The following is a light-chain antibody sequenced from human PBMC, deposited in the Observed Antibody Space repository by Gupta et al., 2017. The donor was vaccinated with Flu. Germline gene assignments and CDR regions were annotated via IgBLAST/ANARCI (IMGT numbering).Light chain of an antibody. CDR3: HQYTHSLT. CDR1: QRISSW. CDR2: YAS. J-gene: IGKJ1*01. Sequence: ADRSTIPSRASQRISSWLAGYQQKPGKDPKRLVYYASILDRGVPSRFSGSGFGTEFTLTISGLQPDDVVTYVCHQYTHSLTFGQGTKVEIK. V-gene: IGKV1-5*01.